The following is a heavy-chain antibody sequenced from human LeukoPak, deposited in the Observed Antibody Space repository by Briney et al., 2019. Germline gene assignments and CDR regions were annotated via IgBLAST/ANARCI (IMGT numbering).Heavy chain of an antibody. J-gene: IGHJ4*02. CDR3: ARGIPLGPADY. Sequence: SETLSLTCTVSGGSISSGDYYWSWIRQPPGKGLEWIGYIYYSGSTYYNPSLKSRVTISVYTSKNQFSLKLSSVTAADTAVYYCARGIPLGPADYWGQGTLVTVSS. V-gene: IGHV4-30-4*01. CDR2: IYYSGST. CDR1: GGSISSGDYY. D-gene: IGHD2-21*01.